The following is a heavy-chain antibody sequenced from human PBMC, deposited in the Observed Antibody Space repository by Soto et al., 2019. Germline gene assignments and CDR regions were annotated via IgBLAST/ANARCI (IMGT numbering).Heavy chain of an antibody. Sequence: QVQLVQSGAEVKKPGASVKVSCKASGYTFTSYAIHWVRQAPGQRLEWMGWINAGNGNTKYSQKLQDRVTITRDTSASTAYMELSSLRSEDTAVYYCARDLGDWPDYWGQGTLVTVSS. CDR3: ARDLGDWPDY. V-gene: IGHV1-3*01. CDR2: INAGNGNT. D-gene: IGHD2-21*02. J-gene: IGHJ4*02. CDR1: GYTFTSYA.